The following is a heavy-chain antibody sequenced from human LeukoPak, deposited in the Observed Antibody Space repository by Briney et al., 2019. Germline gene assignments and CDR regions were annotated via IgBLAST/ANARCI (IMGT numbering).Heavy chain of an antibody. Sequence: GGSLRLSCTTSGFSFSSYAMSWVRQAPGKGLEWVSTIGNGGGSTYYADSVKGRFTISRDNSKNTLHLQMNGLRAEDTAMYYCAKLSDYWGQGTLVTVSS. CDR1: GFSFSSYA. CDR3: AKLSDY. V-gene: IGHV3-23*01. CDR2: IGNGGGST. D-gene: IGHD3-3*02. J-gene: IGHJ4*02.